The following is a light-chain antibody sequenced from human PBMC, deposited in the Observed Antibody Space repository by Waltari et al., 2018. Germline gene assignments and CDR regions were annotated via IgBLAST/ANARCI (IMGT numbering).Light chain of an antibody. CDR2: LAS. V-gene: IGKV1-39*01. CDR1: QSISTF. J-gene: IGKJ2*01. CDR3: QQSYITAYT. Sequence: IEMTQSPSSLSASVGDRVTITCRASQSISTFLNWYQQIPVKAPKLLIYLASTLQSGVPSRFSGSGSGTDFSLTISSLQPEDFATYYCQQSYITAYTFGQGTKVEIQ.